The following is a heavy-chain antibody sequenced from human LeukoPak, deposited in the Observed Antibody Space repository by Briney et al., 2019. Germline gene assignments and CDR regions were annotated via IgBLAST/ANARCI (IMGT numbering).Heavy chain of an antibody. CDR2: IYTSGST. D-gene: IGHD5-18*01. CDR1: GGSISSGSYY. Sequence: SQTLSLTCTVSGGSISSGSYYWSWIRQPAGKGLEWIGRIYTSGSTNYNPSPKSRVTISVDTSKNQFSLKLSSVTAADTAVYYCARDTAMAYNYYGMDVWGQGTTVTVSS. CDR3: ARDTAMAYNYYGMDV. J-gene: IGHJ6*02. V-gene: IGHV4-61*02.